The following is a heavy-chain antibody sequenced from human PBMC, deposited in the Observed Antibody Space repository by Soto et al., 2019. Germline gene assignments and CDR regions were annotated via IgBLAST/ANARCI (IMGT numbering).Heavy chain of an antibody. CDR3: ASGGYCSGGSCWDDAFDI. Sequence: GGSLRLSCAASGFTFSSYSMNWVRQAPGKGLEWVSSISSSSSYIYYADSVKGRFTISRDNAKNSLYLQMNSLRAEDTAVYYCASGGYCSGGSCWDDAFDIWGQGTMVTV. D-gene: IGHD2-15*01. CDR2: ISSSSSYI. CDR1: GFTFSSYS. J-gene: IGHJ3*02. V-gene: IGHV3-21*01.